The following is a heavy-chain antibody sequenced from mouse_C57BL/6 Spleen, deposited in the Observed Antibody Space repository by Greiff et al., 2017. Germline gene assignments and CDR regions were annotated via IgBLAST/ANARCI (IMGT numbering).Heavy chain of an antibody. CDR2: IHPNSGST. J-gene: IGHJ2*01. V-gene: IGHV1-64*01. Sequence: QVQLQQPGAELVKPGASVMLSCNASGYTFTSYWMHWVKQRPGQGLEWIGMIHPNSGSTNYNEKFKSKATLPIDKSSSTAYIQSSDLTSEYSAVDYCAREGYYGIDYWGQGTTLTVSS. D-gene: IGHD1-1*02. CDR1: GYTFTSYW. CDR3: AREGYYGIDY.